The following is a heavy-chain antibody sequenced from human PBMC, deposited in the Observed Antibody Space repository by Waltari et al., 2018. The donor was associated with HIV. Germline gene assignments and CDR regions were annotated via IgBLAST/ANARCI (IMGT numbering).Heavy chain of an antibody. J-gene: IGHJ6*02. V-gene: IGHV4-34*02. CDR3: ARLRWDASFYYGLDV. CDR1: GGSFSGYY. Sequence: QVQLQQWGAGLLKPSETLSLTCAVYGGSFSGYYWTWIRQPPGKGLQWIAGIYHSGAANYNPSLRSRVTISVDTSKNQLSLKLRSVTAADTAVYYCARLRWDASFYYGLDVWGQGTTVTVSS. CDR2: IYHSGAA. D-gene: IGHD4-17*01.